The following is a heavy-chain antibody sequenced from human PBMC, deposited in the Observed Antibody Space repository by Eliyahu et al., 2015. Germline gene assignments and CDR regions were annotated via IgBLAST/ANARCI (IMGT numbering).Heavy chain of an antibody. V-gene: IGHV4-34*01. Sequence: QVQLQQWGAGLLKPSETLSLXCXVXGXSFSXXXWSWIRQPPGKGLEWIGEINHSGSTNYNPSLKSRVTISVDTSKNQFSLKLSSVTAADTAVYYCARVSPPHSAYFYYYGMDVWGKGTTVTVSS. CDR1: GXSFSXXX. CDR3: ARVSPPHSAYFYYYGMDV. CDR2: INHSGST. D-gene: IGHD2-15*01. J-gene: IGHJ6*04.